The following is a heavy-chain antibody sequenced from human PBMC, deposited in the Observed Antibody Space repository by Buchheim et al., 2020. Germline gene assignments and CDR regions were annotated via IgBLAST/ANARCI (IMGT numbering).Heavy chain of an antibody. Sequence: QVQLVQSGAEVKKPGSSVKVSCKASGGTFSSYTISWVRQAPGQGLEWMGRIIPILGIANYAQKFQGRVTITADKSTSTAYMELSSLRSEDTAVYYCARGPGSYYVVGFYWFDPWGQGTL. CDR1: GGTFSSYT. J-gene: IGHJ5*02. CDR3: ARGPGSYYVVGFYWFDP. D-gene: IGHD1-26*01. V-gene: IGHV1-69*02. CDR2: IIPILGIA.